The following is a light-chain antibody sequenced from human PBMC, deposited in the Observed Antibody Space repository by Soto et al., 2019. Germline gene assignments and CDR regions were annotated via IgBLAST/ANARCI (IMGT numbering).Light chain of an antibody. CDR1: QSISSY. CDR3: QQSYSTLRT. V-gene: IGKV1-39*01. CDR2: AAS. J-gene: IGKJ4*01. Sequence: DIQLAQSPSSLSASVGDRVTITCRASQSISSYLNWYQQKPGKAPQLLIFAASTLQRGVPSRFSGSGSGTDFSLTISSLQPEDFATYYCQQSYSTLRTFGGGTKV.